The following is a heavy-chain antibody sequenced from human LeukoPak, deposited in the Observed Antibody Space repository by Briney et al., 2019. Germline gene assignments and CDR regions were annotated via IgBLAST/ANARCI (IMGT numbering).Heavy chain of an antibody. CDR3: ARDREGYCSGGSCYWSYFDY. J-gene: IGHJ4*02. CDR2: ISSSSSYI. D-gene: IGHD2-15*01. Sequence: GGSLRLSCAASGFTFSSYSMNWVRQAPGKGLEWVSSISSSSSYIYYADSVKGRFTISRDNAKNSLYLQMNSLRAEDTAVYYCARDREGYCSGGSCYWSYFDYWGQGTLVTVSS. CDR1: GFTFSSYS. V-gene: IGHV3-21*01.